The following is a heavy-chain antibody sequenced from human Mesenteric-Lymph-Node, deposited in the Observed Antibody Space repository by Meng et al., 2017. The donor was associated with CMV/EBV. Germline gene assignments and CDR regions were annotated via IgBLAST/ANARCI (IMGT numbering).Heavy chain of an antibody. CDR2: IYGNGSA. CDR1: GFTFSSHW. Sequence: GESLKISCAASGFTFSSHWMTWVRQAPGKGLEWVSVIYGNGSAYYADSVKGRFTISRDNSKNTVYLQMNSLSGEDTAFYYCATFGILTWSLDYWGQGTLVTVSS. D-gene: IGHD3-3*01. CDR3: ATFGILTWSLDY. V-gene: IGHV3-66*02. J-gene: IGHJ4*02.